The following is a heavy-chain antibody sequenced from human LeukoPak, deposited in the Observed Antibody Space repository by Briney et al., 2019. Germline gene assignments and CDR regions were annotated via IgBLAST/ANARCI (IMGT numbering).Heavy chain of an antibody. J-gene: IGHJ4*02. Sequence: ASVKVSCKASGYTFTSYGISWVRQAPGQGLEWLGLIHPSGGGTFYAQKFQGRVTMTRDTSTSTVYMEVGSLRSDETAIYYCAREGVMGAHYPWDHWGQGTLVTVSS. V-gene: IGHV1-46*01. D-gene: IGHD1-26*01. CDR3: AREGVMGAHYPWDH. CDR2: IHPSGGGT. CDR1: GYTFTSYG.